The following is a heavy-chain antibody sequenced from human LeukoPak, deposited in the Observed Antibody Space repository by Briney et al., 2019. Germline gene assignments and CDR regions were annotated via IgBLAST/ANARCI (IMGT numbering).Heavy chain of an antibody. D-gene: IGHD5-12*01. V-gene: IGHV3-48*03. Sequence: PGGSLRLSCAASGFTFSSYEMNWVRQAPGKGLEWVSYISSSGSTIYYADSVKGRFTISRDSAKNSLYLQMNSLRAEDTAVYYCAREPYSGYDGGYYYYYYYMDVWGKGTTVTVSS. CDR2: ISSSGSTI. CDR1: GFTFSSYE. J-gene: IGHJ6*03. CDR3: AREPYSGYDGGYYYYYYYMDV.